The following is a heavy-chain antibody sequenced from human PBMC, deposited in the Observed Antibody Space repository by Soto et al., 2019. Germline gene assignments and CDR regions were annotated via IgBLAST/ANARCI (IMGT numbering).Heavy chain of an antibody. CDR3: AKGDRNQPDVFDY. V-gene: IGHV3-23*01. J-gene: IGHJ4*02. D-gene: IGHD2-2*01. CDR2: ISGSGSST. Sequence: EVQLLESGGGLVQPGGSLRLSCAASGFTFSSYAMNWVRQAPGKGLEWVSGISGSGSSTYYSDSVRGRFTISRDNSKNTLYLQMNSLRAEDTAVYYCAKGDRNQPDVFDYWGQGTLVTVSS. CDR1: GFTFSSYA.